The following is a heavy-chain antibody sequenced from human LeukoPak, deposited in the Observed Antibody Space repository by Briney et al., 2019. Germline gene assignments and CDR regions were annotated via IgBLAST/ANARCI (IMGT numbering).Heavy chain of an antibody. J-gene: IGHJ3*02. Sequence: GGSLRLSCAASGFTFSSYSMTWVRQAPGKGLEWVSYITYSSSTIYYADSVKGRFTISRDNAKNSLYLQMNSLRAEDTAVYYCARDRDPGYNDSSGYRRVNAFDIWGQGTMVTVSS. CDR3: ARDRDPGYNDSSGYRRVNAFDI. V-gene: IGHV3-48*01. CDR1: GFTFSSYS. D-gene: IGHD3-22*01. CDR2: ITYSSSTI.